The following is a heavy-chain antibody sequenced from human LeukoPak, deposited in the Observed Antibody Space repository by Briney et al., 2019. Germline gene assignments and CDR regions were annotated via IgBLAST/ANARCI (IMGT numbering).Heavy chain of an antibody. V-gene: IGHV3-30*18. D-gene: IGHD5-24*01. J-gene: IGHJ4*02. Sequence: GGSLRLSCAASGFTFSSYWMSWFRQAPGKGLEWVAVISYDGSNKYYADSVKGRFTISRDNSKNTLYLQMNSLRAEDTAVYYCAKDRRDGYNSLGYWGQGTLVTVSS. CDR3: AKDRRDGYNSLGY. CDR1: GFTFSSYW. CDR2: ISYDGSNK.